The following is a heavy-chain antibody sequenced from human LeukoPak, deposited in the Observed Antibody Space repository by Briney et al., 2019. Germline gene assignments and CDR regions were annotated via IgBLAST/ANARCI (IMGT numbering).Heavy chain of an antibody. J-gene: IGHJ4*02. CDR2: ISHTGHT. CDR1: GGSFTSYY. Sequence: SETLSLTCAVYGGSFTSYYWSWIRQPPGKWLEWIGEISHTGHTNYNPSLKSRVTMSVETSKNQLSLILTSVTAADTAVYYCARGPYSSDAGYWGQGTLVTVSP. D-gene: IGHD6-25*01. CDR3: ARGPYSSDAGY. V-gene: IGHV4-34*01.